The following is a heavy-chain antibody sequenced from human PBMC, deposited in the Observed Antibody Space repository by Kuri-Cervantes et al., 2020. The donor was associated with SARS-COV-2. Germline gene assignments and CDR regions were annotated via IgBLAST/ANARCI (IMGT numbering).Heavy chain of an antibody. V-gene: IGHV3-30*03. D-gene: IGHD3-3*01. CDR3: ARDGSPRVWNGYYMDY. Sequence: GESLKISCAASGFTFSNFGMHWVRQAPGKGLEWVTLISYDGSDKYYADSVKGLFTISRDNPKNTLYLELNSLRAEDTAVYYCARDGSPRVWNGYYMDYWGQGTLVTVSS. CDR1: GFTFSNFG. CDR2: ISYDGSDK. J-gene: IGHJ4*02.